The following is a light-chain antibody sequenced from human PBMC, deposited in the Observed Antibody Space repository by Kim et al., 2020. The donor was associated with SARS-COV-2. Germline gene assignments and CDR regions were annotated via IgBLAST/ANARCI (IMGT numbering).Light chain of an antibody. CDR1: QSVSSY. Sequence: LSTGERATLSCRASQSVSSYLAWYQQKPGQAPRLLIYDASNRATGIPARFSGSGSGTDFTLTIRSLEPEDFAVYYCQQRSNWPLTFGGGTKVDIK. V-gene: IGKV3-11*01. CDR3: QQRSNWPLT. J-gene: IGKJ4*01. CDR2: DAS.